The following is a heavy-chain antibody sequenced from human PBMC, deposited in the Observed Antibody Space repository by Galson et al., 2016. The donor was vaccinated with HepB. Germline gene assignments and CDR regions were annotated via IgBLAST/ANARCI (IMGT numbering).Heavy chain of an antibody. Sequence: SLRLSCAASGFNFNFYAMNWVRQSPGRGLEWVSAISRSGDTTYYADSVQGRFTISRDNSENTLDLQMNSLRAEETAVNYCAKEGNKRVTGIFASWGQGTLVTVSS. CDR2: ISRSGDTT. J-gene: IGHJ4*02. CDR1: GFNFNFYA. V-gene: IGHV3-23*01. CDR3: AKEGNKRVTGIFAS. D-gene: IGHD2-21*02.